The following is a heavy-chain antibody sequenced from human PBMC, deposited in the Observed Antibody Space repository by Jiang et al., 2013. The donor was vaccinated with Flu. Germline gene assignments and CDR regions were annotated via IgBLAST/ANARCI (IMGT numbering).Heavy chain of an antibody. CDR3: ARGGIAAAGYVGGYYFDY. CDR2: INPSGGST. D-gene: IGHD6-13*01. Sequence: GAEVKKPGASVKVSCRASGYTFTSYYMHWVRQAPGQGLEWMGIINPSGGSTSYAQKFQGRVTMTRDTSTSTVYMELSSLRSEDTAVYYCARGGIAAAGYVGGYYFDYWGQGTLVTVSS. CDR1: GYTFTSYY. V-gene: IGHV1-46*03. J-gene: IGHJ4*02.